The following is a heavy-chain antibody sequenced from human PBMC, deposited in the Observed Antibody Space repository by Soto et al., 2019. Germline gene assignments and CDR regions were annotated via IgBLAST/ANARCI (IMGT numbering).Heavy chain of an antibody. D-gene: IGHD3-3*01. Sequence: QLHLVQSGAVVKKPGASVTVSCSASGYPVTAYYMHWVRQAPGRGLEWMGGINPATGAAKYTQTFEGRVTMPRDTSTSTAFMELSGLTSEDTASFYCARGGGVGVAGSAAFDMWGQGTLVTVSS. CDR2: INPATGAA. V-gene: IGHV1-2*02. CDR3: ARGGGVGVAGSAAFDM. J-gene: IGHJ3*02. CDR1: GYPVTAYY.